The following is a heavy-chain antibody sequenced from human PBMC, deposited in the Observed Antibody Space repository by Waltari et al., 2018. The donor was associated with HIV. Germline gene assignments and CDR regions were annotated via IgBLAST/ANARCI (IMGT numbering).Heavy chain of an antibody. CDR3: ASLAAAVYFDA. CDR1: GYTFTDYY. CDR2: IDPEDGET. Sequence: EVHLVQSGPEERKTGSTMKISCRVSGYTFTDYYIHWVKEAPGRGLEWMGLIDPEDGETVYAEKFQDRLTITADTSADTVYMELTSLRSDDTAVYYCASLAAAVYFDAWGQGTLLTVSS. D-gene: IGHD6-13*01. J-gene: IGHJ4*02. V-gene: IGHV1-69-2*01.